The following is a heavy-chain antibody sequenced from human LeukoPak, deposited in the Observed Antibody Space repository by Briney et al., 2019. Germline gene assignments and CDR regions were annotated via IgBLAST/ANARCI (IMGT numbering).Heavy chain of an antibody. V-gene: IGHV3-23*01. CDR1: GFTFSSYA. D-gene: IGHD5-12*01. J-gene: IGHJ4*02. CDR3: AKRSGGHGGYDFGYYYFDY. CDR2: ISGSGGST. Sequence: GGSLRLSCAASGFTFSSYAMSWVRQAPGKGLEWVSAISGSGGSTYYADSVKGRFTISRDNSKNTLYLQMNSLRAEDTAVYYCAKRSGGHGGYDFGYYYFDYWGQGTLVTVSS.